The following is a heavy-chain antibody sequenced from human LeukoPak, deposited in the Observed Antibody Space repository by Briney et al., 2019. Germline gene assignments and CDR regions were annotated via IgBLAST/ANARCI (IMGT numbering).Heavy chain of an antibody. Sequence: GGSLRLSCAASGFTFSSYAMSRVRQAPGKGLEWVSAISGSGGSTYYADSVKGRFTISRDNAKNSLYLQMNSLRAEDTAVYYCARDRGGSYYDRSDAFNIWGQGTMATVSS. V-gene: IGHV3-23*01. D-gene: IGHD3-22*01. CDR3: ARDRGGSYYDRSDAFNI. CDR2: ISGSGGST. J-gene: IGHJ3*02. CDR1: GFTFSSYA.